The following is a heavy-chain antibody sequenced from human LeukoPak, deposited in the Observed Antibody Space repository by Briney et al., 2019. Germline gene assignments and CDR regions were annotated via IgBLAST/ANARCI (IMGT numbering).Heavy chain of an antibody. CDR3: ARSYGDYENFDY. D-gene: IGHD4-17*01. CDR1: GYTFTSYY. CDR2: INTSGGST. Sequence: ASVKVSCEASGYTFTSYYMHWVRQAPGQGLEWMGIINTSGGSTSYAQKFQGRVTMTRDMSTSTVYMELSSLRYEDTAVYYCARSYGDYENFDYWGQGTLVTVSS. V-gene: IGHV1-46*01. J-gene: IGHJ4*02.